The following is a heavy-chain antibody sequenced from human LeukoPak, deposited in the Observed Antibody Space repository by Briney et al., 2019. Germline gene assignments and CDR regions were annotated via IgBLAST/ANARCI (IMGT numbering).Heavy chain of an antibody. J-gene: IGHJ6*02. Sequence: ASVKVSCKASGYTFTSYGISWVRQAPGQGLEWMGWVNPNSGNTGYAQKFQGRVTITRNTSISTAYMELSSLTSEDTAVYYCASQEGSETNWYYYGMDVWGQGTTVTVSS. V-gene: IGHV1-8*03. CDR3: ASQEGSETNWYYYGMDV. CDR2: VNPNSGNT. D-gene: IGHD1-1*01. CDR1: GYTFTSYG.